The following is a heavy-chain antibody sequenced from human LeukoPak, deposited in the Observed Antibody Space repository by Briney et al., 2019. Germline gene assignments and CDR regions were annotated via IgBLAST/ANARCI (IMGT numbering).Heavy chain of an antibody. V-gene: IGHV4-39*07. CDR2: IYYSGST. CDR3: ARDRLEPILKYFDY. J-gene: IGHJ4*02. D-gene: IGHD1-1*01. CDR1: GGSISSSSYY. Sequence: SETLSLTCTVSGGSISSSSYYWGWIRQPPGKGLEWIGSIYYSGSTYYNPSLKSRVTISVDTSKNQFSLKLSSVTAADTAVYYCARDRLEPILKYFDYWGQGTLVTVSS.